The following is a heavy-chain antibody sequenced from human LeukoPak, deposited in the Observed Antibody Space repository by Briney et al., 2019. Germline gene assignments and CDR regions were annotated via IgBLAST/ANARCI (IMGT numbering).Heavy chain of an antibody. Sequence: SETLSLTXTVSGGSISSYYWSWIRQPPGKGLEWIGYIYYSGSTNYNPTLKSRVTISVDTSKNQFSLKLSSVTAADTAVYYCARGGTMVAYYDFWSGTRGFDYWGQGTLVTVSS. D-gene: IGHD3-3*01. V-gene: IGHV4-59*01. CDR2: IYYSGST. CDR1: GGSISSYY. J-gene: IGHJ4*02. CDR3: ARGGTMVAYYDFWSGTRGFDY.